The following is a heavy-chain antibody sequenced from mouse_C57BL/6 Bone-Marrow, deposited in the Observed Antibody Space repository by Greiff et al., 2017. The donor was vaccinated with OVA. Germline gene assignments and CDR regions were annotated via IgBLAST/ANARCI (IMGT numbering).Heavy chain of an antibody. CDR2: IYPGGGYT. CDR1: GYTFTNYW. V-gene: IGHV1-63*01. CDR3: ARRDSNYLYWYFDV. Sequence: QVTLKESGAELVRPGTSVKMSCKASGYTFTNYWIGWAKQRPGHGLEWIGDIYPGGGYTNYNEKFKGKATLTADKSSSTAYMQFSSLTSEDSAIYYCARRDSNYLYWYFDVWGTGTTVTVSS. D-gene: IGHD2-5*01. J-gene: IGHJ1*03.